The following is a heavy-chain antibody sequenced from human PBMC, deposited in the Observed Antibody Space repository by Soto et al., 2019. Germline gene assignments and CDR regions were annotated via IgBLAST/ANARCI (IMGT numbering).Heavy chain of an antibody. J-gene: IGHJ5*02. CDR1: GGSFSGYY. D-gene: IGHD2-15*01. CDR2: INHSGST. V-gene: IGHV4-34*01. Sequence: SETLSLTCAVYGGSFSGYYWSWIRQPPGKGLEWIGEINHSGSTNYNPSLKSRVTISVDTSKNQFSLKLSSVTAADTAVYYCARGGDIVVVVAATYNWFDPWGQGTLVTVSS. CDR3: ARGGDIVVVVAATYNWFDP.